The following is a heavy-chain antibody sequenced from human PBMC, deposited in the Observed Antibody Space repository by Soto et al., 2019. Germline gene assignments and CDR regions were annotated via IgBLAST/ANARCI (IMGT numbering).Heavy chain of an antibody. CDR1: GFTFSSYA. CDR2: ISYDGSNK. V-gene: IGHV3-30-3*01. J-gene: IGHJ6*02. CDR3: AREYSSSATHHKFYYYYYYGMDV. D-gene: IGHD6-6*01. Sequence: QVQLVESGGGVVQPGRSLRLSCAASGFTFSSYAKHWVRQAPGKGLEWVAVISYDGSNKYYADSVKGRFTISRDNSKNTLYLQMNSLRAEDTAVYYCAREYSSSATHHKFYYYYYYGMDVWGQGTTVTVSS.